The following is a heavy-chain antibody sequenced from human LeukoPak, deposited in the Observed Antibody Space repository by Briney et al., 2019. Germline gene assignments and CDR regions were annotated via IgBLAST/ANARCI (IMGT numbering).Heavy chain of an antibody. D-gene: IGHD4-11*01. CDR1: GFTSTTHW. J-gene: IGHJ6*03. Sequence: GGSLRLSCGASGFTSTTHWIHWVRQAPGKGLEWVAFIRYDGSNKYYADSVKGRFTISRDNSKNTLYLQMNSLRAEDTAVYYCAKDRLQSTYYMDVWGKGTTVTVSS. V-gene: IGHV3-30*02. CDR2: IRYDGSNK. CDR3: AKDRLQSTYYMDV.